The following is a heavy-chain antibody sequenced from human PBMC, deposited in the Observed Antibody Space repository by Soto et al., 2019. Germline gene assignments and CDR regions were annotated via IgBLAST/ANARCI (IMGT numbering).Heavy chain of an antibody. Sequence: SETLSLTCTVSGGSISSGGYYWSWIRQHPGKGLEWIGYIYYSGSTYYNPSLKSRVTISVDTSKNQFSLKLSSVTAAVTAVYYCASSARNYDYIWGSYRPDAFDIWGQGTMVTVSS. CDR1: GGSISSGGYY. V-gene: IGHV4-31*03. D-gene: IGHD3-16*02. CDR2: IYYSGST. J-gene: IGHJ3*02. CDR3: ASSARNYDYIWGSYRPDAFDI.